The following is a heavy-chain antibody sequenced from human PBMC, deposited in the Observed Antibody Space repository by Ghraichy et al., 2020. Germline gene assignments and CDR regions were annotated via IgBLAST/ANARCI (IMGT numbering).Heavy chain of an antibody. D-gene: IGHD3-3*01. J-gene: IGHJ6*03. CDR2: IYYSGST. Sequence: SETLSLTCTVSGGSISSYYWSWIRQPPGKGLEWIGYIYYSGSTNYNPSLKSRVTISVDTSKNQFSLKLSSVTAADTAVYYCARGGDFWSGTSYYYYYMDVWGKGTPVTVSS. V-gene: IGHV4-59*01. CDR1: GGSISSYY. CDR3: ARGGDFWSGTSYYYYYMDV.